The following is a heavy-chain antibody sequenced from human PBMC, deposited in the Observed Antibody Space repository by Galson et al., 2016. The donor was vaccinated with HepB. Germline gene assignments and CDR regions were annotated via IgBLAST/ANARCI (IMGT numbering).Heavy chain of an antibody. CDR3: AKINGWFGEVRAPDAFDI. CDR1: GFTFANYG. V-gene: IGHV3-30*18. D-gene: IGHD3-10*01. CDR2: ISYDGSKK. Sequence: SLRLSCAASGFTFANYGMHWVRQAPGKGLEWVAHISYDGSKKFHGDTLNGRFSISRDNSKNTLYLQMNSLRTEDTAVYYCAKINGWFGEVRAPDAFDIWGQWPMVTVSS. J-gene: IGHJ3*02.